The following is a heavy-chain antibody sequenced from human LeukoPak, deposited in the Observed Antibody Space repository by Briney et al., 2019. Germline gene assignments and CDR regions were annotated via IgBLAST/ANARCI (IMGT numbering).Heavy chain of an antibody. CDR2: MYYSGST. V-gene: IGHV4-39*07. CDR1: GGSISSSSYY. D-gene: IGHD6-13*01. CDR3: ARAYSSSWYYNWFDP. J-gene: IGHJ5*02. Sequence: SETLSLTCTVSGGSISSSSYYWGWIRQPPGKGLECIGTMYYSGSTYYNPSLKSRVTISVDTSKNQFSLKLRSVTAADTAMYYCARAYSSSWYYNWFDPWGQGTLVTVSS.